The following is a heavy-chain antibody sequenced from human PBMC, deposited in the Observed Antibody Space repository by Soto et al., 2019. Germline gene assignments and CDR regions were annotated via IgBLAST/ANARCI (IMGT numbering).Heavy chain of an antibody. V-gene: IGHV3-33*01. J-gene: IGHJ4*02. Sequence: QVQLVESGGGVVRPGRSLRPSCAASGFTFSSYGMHWVRQPPGKGLGWVAVIWYDGSNKYYADSVKGRFTISRDNSKNTLYLQMNSLRAEDTAVYYCARETYGDYGPGPFDYWGQGTLVTVSS. CDR2: IWYDGSNK. D-gene: IGHD4-17*01. CDR3: ARETYGDYGPGPFDY. CDR1: GFTFSSYG.